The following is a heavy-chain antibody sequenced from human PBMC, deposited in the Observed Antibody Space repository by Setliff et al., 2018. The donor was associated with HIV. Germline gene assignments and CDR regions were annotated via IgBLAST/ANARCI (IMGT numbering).Heavy chain of an antibody. J-gene: IGHJ3*02. Sequence: ASVKVSCKASGETFSSYAINWVRQAPGQGLEWMGWINPYSGGTNYAQNFQGWVTMTRDTSITTAYMELSRLTSDDTALYFCVREVRAAYKGPLWFGQSDPRPDTFDIWGQGTMVTVSS. CDR1: GETFSSYA. CDR3: VREVRAAYKGPLWFGQSDPRPDTFDI. D-gene: IGHD3-10*01. CDR2: INPYSGGT. V-gene: IGHV1-2*04.